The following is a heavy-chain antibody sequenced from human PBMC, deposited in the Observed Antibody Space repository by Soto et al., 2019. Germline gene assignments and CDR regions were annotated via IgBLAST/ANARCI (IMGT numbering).Heavy chain of an antibody. V-gene: IGHV3-33*01. D-gene: IGHD2-2*01. CDR3: AGETRGGNSAMDX. J-gene: IGHJ6*02. CDR1: RVTFSTFD. CDR2: IGSDGSRA. Sequence: PWGSRRLSCAASRVTFSTFDMHWVRQAPGKGLEGVSLIGSDGSRAFYGYFVQDRFFIYRDNSRKTLYLQMNSLIDEDTAVYYCAGETRGGNSAMDXWGQVTTVTV.